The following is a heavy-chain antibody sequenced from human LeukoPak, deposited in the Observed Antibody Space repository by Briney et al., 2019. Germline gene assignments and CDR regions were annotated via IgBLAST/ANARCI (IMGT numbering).Heavy chain of an antibody. Sequence: SQTLSLTCTVSGGSISSGGYYWSWIRQHPGKGLEWIGYIYYSGSTYHNPSLKSRVTISVDTSKNQFSLKLSSVTAADTAVYYCARYQLQKYYFDYWGQGTLVTVSS. CDR2: IYYSGST. CDR1: GGSISSGGYY. V-gene: IGHV4-31*03. J-gene: IGHJ4*02. D-gene: IGHD2-2*01. CDR3: ARYQLQKYYFDY.